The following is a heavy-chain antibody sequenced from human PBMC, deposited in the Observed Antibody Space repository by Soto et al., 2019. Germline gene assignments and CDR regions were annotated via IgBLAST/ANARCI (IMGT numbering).Heavy chain of an antibody. CDR2: ISGSGGST. CDR1: GFTFSSYA. J-gene: IGHJ4*02. Sequence: EVQLLESGGGLAQPGGSLRLSCAASGFTFSSYAMSWVRQAPGKGLEWVSGISGSGGSTYYADSVKGRFTISRVNSKNTLFLQVSSLRADDTAVYYCANDLVAYDFWKFDSWGQGTLVTVSS. CDR3: ANDLVAYDFWKFDS. V-gene: IGHV3-23*01. D-gene: IGHD3-3*01.